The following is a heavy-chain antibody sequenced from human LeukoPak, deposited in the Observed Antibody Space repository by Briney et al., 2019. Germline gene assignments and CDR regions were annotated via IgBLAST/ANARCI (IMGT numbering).Heavy chain of an antibody. V-gene: IGHV3-21*06. Sequence: PGGSLRLSCAASGFTFSSYAMNWVHQAPGRGLEWVSSISSASSYKYYADSGKGRFTISRDNARNSLYLQMNSLSAEDTAVYYCARDDEYAGSGSPPDFWGQGTLVTVSS. J-gene: IGHJ4*02. CDR3: ARDDEYAGSGSPPDF. D-gene: IGHD3-10*01. CDR2: ISSASSYK. CDR1: GFTFSSYA.